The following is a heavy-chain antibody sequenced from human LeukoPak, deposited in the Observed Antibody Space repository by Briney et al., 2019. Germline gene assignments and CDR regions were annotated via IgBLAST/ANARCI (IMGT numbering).Heavy chain of an antibody. CDR2: ISSDGSRI. CDR3: GRLLPAGITTVGYILLDP. J-gene: IGHJ5*02. Sequence: GGSLRLSCTASGFTFSSYWMRWVRQAPGKGLVWVSGISSDGSRINYADSVKGRFTISRDNAKNTLYLQMNSLRAEDTAGYYCGRLLPAGITTVGYILLDPWGQGTLVTVSS. V-gene: IGHV3-74*01. D-gene: IGHD6-13*01. CDR1: GFTFSSYW.